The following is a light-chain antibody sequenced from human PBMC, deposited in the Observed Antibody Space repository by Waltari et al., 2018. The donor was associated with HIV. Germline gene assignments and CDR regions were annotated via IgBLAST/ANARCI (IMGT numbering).Light chain of an antibody. CDR2: THN. V-gene: IGLV1-44*01. J-gene: IGLJ2*01. CDR1: SSDIGSHT. CDR3: AAWDDSLNGDVV. Sequence: QSVLTQPPSASGTPGQRVTISCSGSSSDIGSHTVHWYQQLPGTAPRLLIYTHNQRPSGVPDRFSGSKSGTSASLVISGLQSEDEADYFCAAWDDSLNGDVVFGGGTKLTVL.